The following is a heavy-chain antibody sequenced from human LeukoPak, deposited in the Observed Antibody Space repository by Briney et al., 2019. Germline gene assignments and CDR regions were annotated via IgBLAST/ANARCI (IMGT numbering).Heavy chain of an antibody. J-gene: IGHJ4*02. CDR1: GFTFSSYA. CDR2: IGGTGGTT. Sequence: GGSLRLSCAASGFTFSSYAMSWVRQAPGKGQEWVSTIGGTGGTTYYADSVKGRFTISRDNSKNTLYLQMNSLRAEDTAVYYCAKAQPLHRSGPFDYWGQGTLVTVSS. D-gene: IGHD3-10*01. CDR3: AKAQPLHRSGPFDY. V-gene: IGHV3-23*01.